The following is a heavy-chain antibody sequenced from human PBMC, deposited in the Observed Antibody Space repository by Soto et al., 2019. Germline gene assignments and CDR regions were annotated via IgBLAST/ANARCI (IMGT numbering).Heavy chain of an antibody. J-gene: IGHJ4*02. CDR1: GFTFSSYG. CDR2: IWYDGSNK. V-gene: IGHV3-33*01. D-gene: IGHD4-17*01. CDR3: ARDPTTVTRGPFDY. Sequence: QVQLVESGGGVVQPGRSLRLSCAASGFTFSSYGMHWVRQAPGKGLEWVAVIWYDGSNKYYADSVKGRFTISRDNSKNTLYLQMNSLRAEDTAVYYCARDPTTVTRGPFDYWGQGTLVTVSS.